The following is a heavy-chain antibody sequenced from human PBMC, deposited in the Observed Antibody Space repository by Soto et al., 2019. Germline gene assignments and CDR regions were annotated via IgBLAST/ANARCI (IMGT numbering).Heavy chain of an antibody. CDR3: AASRWIQLWTADF. CDR2: ISPISVTT. J-gene: IGHJ4*02. D-gene: IGHD5-18*01. Sequence: QVHLVQSGAEVKKPGSSVKVSCKPSGGSFIKYSISWLRQSPGQGLEWMGGISPISVTTHYAQRFQGRVTITADDLTTTSYMEVSSLKFEDTAVYYCAASRWIQLWTADFWGQGTRVTVSS. V-gene: IGHV1-69*01. CDR1: GGSFIKYS.